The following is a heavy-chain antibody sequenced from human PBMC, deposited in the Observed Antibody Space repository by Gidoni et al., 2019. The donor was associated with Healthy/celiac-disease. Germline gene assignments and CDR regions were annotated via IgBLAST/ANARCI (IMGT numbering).Heavy chain of an antibody. CDR2: ISGSGGST. Sequence: EGQLLESGGGLVQPGGSLRRPCAASGFTFSSYAMRWVRQAPGKGLEWVSAISGSGGSTYYADSVKGRFTISRDNSKNTLSLQMNSLRAEDTAVYYCAKDLEGATAFDIWGQGTMVTVSS. J-gene: IGHJ3*02. CDR1: GFTFSSYA. CDR3: AKDLEGATAFDI. D-gene: IGHD1-26*01. V-gene: IGHV3-23*01.